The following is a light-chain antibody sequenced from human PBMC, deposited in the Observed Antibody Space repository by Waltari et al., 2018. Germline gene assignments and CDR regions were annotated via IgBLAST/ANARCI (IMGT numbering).Light chain of an antibody. CDR2: GAS. V-gene: IGKV3-20*01. CDR1: QSVGNY. CDR3: QQFGNSPPYT. Sequence: EIVLTQSPGTLSLSAGERVTLSCRASQSVGNYLVWYKQIPGQAPRLLMRGASTRAAGIPDRFSGSGSVTDFILTISRLEPEDSAVYYCQQFGNSPPYTFGQGTKLEIK. J-gene: IGKJ2*01.